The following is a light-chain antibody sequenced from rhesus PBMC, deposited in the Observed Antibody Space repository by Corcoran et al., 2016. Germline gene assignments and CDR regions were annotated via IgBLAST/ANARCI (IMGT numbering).Light chain of an antibody. V-gene: IGKV3-35*01. Sequence: EIVLTQSPATLSLSPGERATLSCRASQSVSSSLAWYKQKPGQAPRLLFYDASSRATGHPERFSGGGSGTDFTLTISSLEPEDVGVYDCQQYIGWPQYSFGQGTKVEIK. CDR3: QQYIGWPQYS. J-gene: IGKJ2*01. CDR1: QSVSSS. CDR2: DAS.